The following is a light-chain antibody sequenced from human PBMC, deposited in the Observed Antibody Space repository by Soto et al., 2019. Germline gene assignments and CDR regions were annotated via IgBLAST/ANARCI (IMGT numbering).Light chain of an antibody. CDR2: DVS. V-gene: IGLV2-14*01. CDR1: SSDVGGYNY. J-gene: IGLJ1*01. Sequence: QSVLTQPASVSGSPGQSITISCTGTSSDVGGYNYVSWYQQHPGKAPKLMIYDVSNRPSGVSNRFSGSKSGNTASLTISGLQAEDEADYYCSSYPSSSTLDYVFGTGTKVTVL. CDR3: SSYPSSSTLDYV.